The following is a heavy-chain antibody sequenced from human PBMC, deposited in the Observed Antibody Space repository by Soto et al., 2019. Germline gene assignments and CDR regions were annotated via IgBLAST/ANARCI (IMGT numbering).Heavy chain of an antibody. Sequence: SVKVSCKASGYLFTNYGITWVRRAPGQGLEWMGWISANSGITYNAERLQGRVTMTTDTSTSTAYLELRNLGSDDTAIYYCARGPTRSYNYFDPWGQGTLVTVSS. V-gene: IGHV1-18*01. J-gene: IGHJ5*02. CDR2: ISANSGIT. CDR3: ARGPTRSYNYFDP. CDR1: GYLFTNYG.